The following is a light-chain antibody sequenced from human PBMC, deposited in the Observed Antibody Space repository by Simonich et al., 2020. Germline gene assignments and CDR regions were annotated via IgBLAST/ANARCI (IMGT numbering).Light chain of an antibody. Sequence: QTVVTQEPSFSVSPGGTVPLTCGLSSGSVTTSYYPSWYQQTPGPAPRTHIYSTNTSSSGVPDRFSGSILGNKAALTITGAQADDESDYYCVLYMGSGIWVFGGGTKLTVL. CDR2: STN. CDR3: VLYMGSGIWV. J-gene: IGLJ3*02. CDR1: SGSVTTSYY. V-gene: IGLV8-61*01.